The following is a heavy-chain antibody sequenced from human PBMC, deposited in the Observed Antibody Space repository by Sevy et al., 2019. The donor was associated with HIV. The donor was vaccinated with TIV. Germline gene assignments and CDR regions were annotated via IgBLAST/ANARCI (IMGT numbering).Heavy chain of an antibody. V-gene: IGHV3-48*01. CDR2: MSNTGSTI. CDR3: ASQRGGYEGLDCVDY. Sequence: GGSLRLSCAASGFSFSIYSLNWVRQAPGRGLEWVSYMSNTGSTIHYADSVKGRFTSSRDNAKNSLYLQMNSRRAEDTAVYYCASQRGGYEGLDCVDYWGQGTLVTVSS. J-gene: IGHJ4*02. D-gene: IGHD5-12*01. CDR1: GFSFSIYS.